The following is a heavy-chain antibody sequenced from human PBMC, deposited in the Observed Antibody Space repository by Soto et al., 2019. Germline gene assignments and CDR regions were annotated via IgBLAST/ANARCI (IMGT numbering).Heavy chain of an antibody. Sequence: ASVKVSCKASGYTFTSYGISWVRQAPGQGLEWMGWISAYNGNTNYAQKLQGRVTMTTDTSTSTAYMELRSLRSDDTAVYYCARGYSYGLPLKNYNWFDPWGQGTLVTVSS. CDR1: GYTFTSYG. D-gene: IGHD5-18*01. CDR3: ARGYSYGLPLKNYNWFDP. J-gene: IGHJ5*02. CDR2: ISAYNGNT. V-gene: IGHV1-18*01.